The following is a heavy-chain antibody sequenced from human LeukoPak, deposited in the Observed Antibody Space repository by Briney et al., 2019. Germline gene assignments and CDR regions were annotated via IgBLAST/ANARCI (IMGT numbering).Heavy chain of an antibody. CDR2: IYYSGST. CDR3: ATGGVIVNDY. Sequence: SETLSLTCTVSGGSISSYYWSWIRQPPGKGLEWIGYIYYSGSTNYNPSLKSRVTISVDTSKNQFSLKLSSVAAADTAVYYCATGGVIVNDYWGQGTLVTVSS. V-gene: IGHV4-59*01. J-gene: IGHJ4*02. CDR1: GGSISSYY. D-gene: IGHD3-16*02.